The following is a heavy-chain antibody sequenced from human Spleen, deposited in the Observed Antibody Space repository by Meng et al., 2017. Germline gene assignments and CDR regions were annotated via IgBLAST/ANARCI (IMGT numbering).Heavy chain of an antibody. Sequence: SETLSLTCTVSGGSISSSYWSWIRQPAGKGLEWIGRFSTSGSTNYNPSLKSRVTISVDTSKNQFSLKLSSVTAADTAVYYCASGSYPLPSDYWGQGTLVTVSS. CDR3: ASGSYPLPSDY. CDR1: GGSISSSY. V-gene: IGHV4-4*07. D-gene: IGHD1-26*01. J-gene: IGHJ4*02. CDR2: FSTSGST.